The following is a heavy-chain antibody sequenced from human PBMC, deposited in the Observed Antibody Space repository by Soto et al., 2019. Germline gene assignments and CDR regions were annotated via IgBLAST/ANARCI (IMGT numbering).Heavy chain of an antibody. CDR3: ARSVEGHFDY. J-gene: IGHJ4*02. CDR2: ITSDTLTI. D-gene: IGHD6-19*01. V-gene: IGHV3-48*02. CDR1: GFTVSSNY. Sequence: PGGSLRLSCAASGFTVSSNYMSWVRQAPGKGLEWVSYITSDTLTIRYADSVRGRFIISRDNAENSVFLQMNSLRDEDTATYYCARSVEGHFDYWGQGALVTVSS.